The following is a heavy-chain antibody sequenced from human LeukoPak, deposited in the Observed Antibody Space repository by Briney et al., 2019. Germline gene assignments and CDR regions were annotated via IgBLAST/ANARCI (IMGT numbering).Heavy chain of an antibody. CDR1: GFTFSSYA. CDR2: ISYDGSNK. Sequence: GRSLRLSCAASGFTFSSYAMHWVRQAPGKGLEWVAVISYDGSNKYYADSVKGRFTISRDNSKNTLYLQMNSLRAEDTAVYYCARDRVGATDYFDYWGQGTLVTVSS. V-gene: IGHV3-30-3*01. J-gene: IGHJ4*02. CDR3: ARDRVGATDYFDY. D-gene: IGHD1-26*01.